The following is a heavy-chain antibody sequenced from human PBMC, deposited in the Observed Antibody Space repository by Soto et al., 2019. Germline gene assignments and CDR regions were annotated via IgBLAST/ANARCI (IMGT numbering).Heavy chain of an antibody. V-gene: IGHV4-59*02. CDR3: ARAARFYDILTGYYPYYFDY. J-gene: IGHJ4*02. Sequence: SETLSLTCSVSGGSVTNYYWSWIRQPPGKRLKWIGYIYYTGSTNYNPSLKSRDTISVDTSKNQFSLKLSSVTAADTAVYYCARAARFYDILTGYYPYYFDYWGQGTLVTVSS. D-gene: IGHD3-9*01. CDR1: GGSVTNYY. CDR2: IYYTGST.